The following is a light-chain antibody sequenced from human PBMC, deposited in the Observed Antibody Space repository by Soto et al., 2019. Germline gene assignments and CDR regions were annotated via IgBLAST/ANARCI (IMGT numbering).Light chain of an antibody. Sequence: EIVLTQSPVTLSLSPGERATLSCRASQSVRSYLAWYQQKPGQAPRLLIYAAFTRATGIPARLSGSGSGTDFTLTISSLGPEDFAVYYCQQRSNWPSTFGGGTKVEIK. CDR1: QSVRSY. CDR2: AAF. J-gene: IGKJ4*01. CDR3: QQRSNWPST. V-gene: IGKV3-11*01.